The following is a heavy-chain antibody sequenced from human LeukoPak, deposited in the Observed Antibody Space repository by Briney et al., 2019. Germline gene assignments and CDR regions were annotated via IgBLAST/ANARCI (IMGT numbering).Heavy chain of an antibody. CDR3: AKLNVYGGTSPVAC. V-gene: IGHV3-23*01. J-gene: IGHJ4*02. D-gene: IGHD4-23*01. Sequence: PGGSLRQSCAASGFTFSSYAISWVRQAPGKGLEWVSTITGSGGTTYYADSVKGRFTISRANSNNTLYLQTNSLRAEDTAVYYCAKLNVYGGTSPVACWGQGTPVTVSS. CDR2: ITGSGGTT. CDR1: GFTFSSYA.